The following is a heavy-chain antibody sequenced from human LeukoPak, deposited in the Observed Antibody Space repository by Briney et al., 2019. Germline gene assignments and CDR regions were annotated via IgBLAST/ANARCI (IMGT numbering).Heavy chain of an antibody. D-gene: IGHD5-18*01. J-gene: IGHJ4*02. CDR2: ITSDGSNK. CDR3: ARESGASRGYSYGQ. Sequence: GGSLRLSCAASGFTFSSFAMHWVRQAPGKGLEWVAIITSDGSNKHYGDSVKGRFTISRDNSKNTVYLQVNSLRVEDTALYYCARESGASRGYSYGQWGQGTLVTVSS. V-gene: IGHV3-30*04. CDR1: GFTFSSFA.